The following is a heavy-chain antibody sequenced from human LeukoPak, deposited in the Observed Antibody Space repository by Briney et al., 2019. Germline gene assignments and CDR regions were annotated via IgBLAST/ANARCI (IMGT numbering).Heavy chain of an antibody. CDR3: ARVKRERITIFGVVNDWFDP. Sequence: PSETLSLTCAVYGGSFSGYYWSWIRQPPGKGLEWIGEINHSGSTNYNPSLKSRVTISVDTSKNQFSLKLSSVTAADTAVYYCARVKRERITIFGVVNDWFDPWGQGTPVTVSS. V-gene: IGHV4-34*01. D-gene: IGHD3-3*01. CDR1: GGSFSGYY. CDR2: INHSGST. J-gene: IGHJ5*02.